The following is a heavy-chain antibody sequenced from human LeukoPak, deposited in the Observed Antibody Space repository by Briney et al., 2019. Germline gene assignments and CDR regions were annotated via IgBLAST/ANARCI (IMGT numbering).Heavy chain of an antibody. J-gene: IGHJ4*02. V-gene: IGHV3-23*01. Sequence: GGSLRLSCAASGFTFSSYAMSWVRQAPGKGLEWVSAISGSGGSTYYADSVKGRFTISRDNSKNTLYLQMNSLRAEDTAVYYCAKKRARGYDFWSGYPFDYWGQGTLVTASS. D-gene: IGHD3-3*01. CDR3: AKKRARGYDFWSGYPFDY. CDR2: ISGSGGST. CDR1: GFTFSSYA.